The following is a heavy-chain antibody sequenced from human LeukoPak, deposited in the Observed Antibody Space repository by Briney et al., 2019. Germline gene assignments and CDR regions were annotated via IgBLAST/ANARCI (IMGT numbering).Heavy chain of an antibody. V-gene: IGHV3-23*01. CDR3: AKDGVPFDY. CDR2: ISNSGGST. J-gene: IGHJ4*02. D-gene: IGHD1-1*01. CDR1: GFTFGNYA. Sequence: GGSLRLSCAASGFTFGNYAMAWVRQAPGKGLEWVSSISNSGGSTYYADSVKGRFTISRDNSKYTVYLQMNSLRAEDTAVYYCAKDGVPFDYWGQGTLVTVSS.